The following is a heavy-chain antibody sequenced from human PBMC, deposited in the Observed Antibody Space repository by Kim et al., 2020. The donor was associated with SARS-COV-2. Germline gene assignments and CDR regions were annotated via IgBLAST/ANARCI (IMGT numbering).Heavy chain of an antibody. Sequence: GRVTITRDTSASTAYMELSSLRSEDTAVYYCARGGCSSTSCSRGVYFDYWGQGTLVTVSS. J-gene: IGHJ4*02. CDR3: ARGGCSSTSCSRGVYFDY. V-gene: IGHV1-3*01. D-gene: IGHD2-2*01.